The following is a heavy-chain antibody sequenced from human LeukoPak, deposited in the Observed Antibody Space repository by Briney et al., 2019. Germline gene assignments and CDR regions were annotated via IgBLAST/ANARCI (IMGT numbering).Heavy chain of an antibody. CDR2: ISAYNGNT. D-gene: IGHD6-13*01. Sequence: ASVKVSCKASGYTFTSYGISWVRQAPGQGLEWMGWISAYNGNTNYAQNLQGRVTMTTDTSTSTAYMELRSLRSDDTAVYYCAGDLPIAAAVHFDYWGQGTLVTVSS. J-gene: IGHJ4*02. CDR3: AGDLPIAAAVHFDY. V-gene: IGHV1-18*01. CDR1: GYTFTSYG.